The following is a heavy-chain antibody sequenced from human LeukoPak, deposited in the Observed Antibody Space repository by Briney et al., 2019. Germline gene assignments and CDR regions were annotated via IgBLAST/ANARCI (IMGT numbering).Heavy chain of an antibody. J-gene: IGHJ4*02. Sequence: SETLSLTCAVYGGSFSGYYWGWIRQPPGKGLERIGSISYSGSTDYNASLNSRLTISVDTSKNQFSLKLSSVTAADTAVYYCARPYNSGWRGGFDYWGQGTLVTVSS. CDR2: ISYSGST. CDR1: GGSFSGYY. D-gene: IGHD6-19*01. V-gene: IGHV4-34*01. CDR3: ARPYNSGWRGGFDY.